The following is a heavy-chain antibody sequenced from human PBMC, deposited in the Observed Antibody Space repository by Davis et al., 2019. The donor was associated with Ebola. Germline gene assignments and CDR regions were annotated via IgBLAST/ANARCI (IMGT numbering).Heavy chain of an antibody. CDR2: IYYSGTT. J-gene: IGHJ4*02. CDR3: ARSSSSGWYWY. V-gene: IGHV4-39*01. D-gene: IGHD6-19*01. CDR1: GGSISRSSYY. Sequence: SETLSLTCTVSGGSISRSSYYWGWIRQPPGKGLEWIGSIYYSGTTYYNESPKSRVTISVDTSKNQFSLKLSSVTAADTAVYYCARSSSSGWYWYWGQGTLVTVSS.